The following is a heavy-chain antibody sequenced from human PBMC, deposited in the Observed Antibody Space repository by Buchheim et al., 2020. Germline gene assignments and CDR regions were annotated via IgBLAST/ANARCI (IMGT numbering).Heavy chain of an antibody. CDR1: GFTFSKYW. J-gene: IGHJ3*02. Sequence: EVQLVESGGGLVQPGGSLRLSCAASGFTFSKYWMTWVRQAPGKGLEWVSNIKEDGSEVYYVDSVRGRFTISRDNAKNSLSLQMNSLRAEDTSVYYCARQYCSTTTCYTDAFDIWGQGT. V-gene: IGHV3-7*01. D-gene: IGHD2-2*02. CDR2: IKEDGSEV. CDR3: ARQYCSTTTCYTDAFDI.